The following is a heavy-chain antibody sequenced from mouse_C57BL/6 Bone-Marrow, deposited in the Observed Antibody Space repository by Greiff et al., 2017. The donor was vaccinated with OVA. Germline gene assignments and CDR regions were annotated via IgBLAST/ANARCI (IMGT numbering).Heavy chain of an antibody. V-gene: IGHV1-22*01. CDR3: ARGNYVGRGAMDY. CDR2: INPNNGGT. Sequence: EVQLQQSGPELVKPGASVKMSCKASGYTFTDYNMHWVKQSHGKSLEWIGYINPNNGGTSYNQKFKGKATLTVNKSSSTAYMELRSLTSEDSAVYYCARGNYVGRGAMDYWGQGTSVTVSS. J-gene: IGHJ4*01. CDR1: GYTFTDYN. D-gene: IGHD2-1*01.